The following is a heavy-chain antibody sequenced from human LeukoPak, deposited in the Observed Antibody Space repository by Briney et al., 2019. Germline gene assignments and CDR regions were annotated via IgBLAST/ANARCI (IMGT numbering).Heavy chain of an antibody. CDR3: ARFRGYSGYSFDY. CDR2: ISYDGSNK. D-gene: IGHD5-12*01. J-gene: IGHJ4*02. Sequence: PGGSLRLSCAASGFTFSSYGMHWVRQAPGKGLEWVAVISYDGSNKYYADSVKGRFTISRDNSKNTLYLQMNSLRAEDTAVYYCARFRGYSGYSFDYWGQGTLVTVSS. V-gene: IGHV3-30*03. CDR1: GFTFSSYG.